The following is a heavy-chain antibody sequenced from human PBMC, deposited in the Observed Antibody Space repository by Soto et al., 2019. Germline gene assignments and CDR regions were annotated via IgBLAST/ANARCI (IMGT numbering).Heavy chain of an antibody. Sequence: EVQLVESGGGLVKPGGSLRLSCTMSGFTFSNAWMSWVRQAPAKGLEWVARIKSRAHGGTADHAAPVKDRFTISRDDSENTMYLQMNNLKIEDTAIYYCTTDIWGGDKQARAFDIWGQGTMVTVS. D-gene: IGHD3-10*01. CDR2: IKSRAHGGTA. J-gene: IGHJ3*02. V-gene: IGHV3-15*01. CDR3: TTDIWGGDKQARAFDI. CDR1: GFTFSNAW.